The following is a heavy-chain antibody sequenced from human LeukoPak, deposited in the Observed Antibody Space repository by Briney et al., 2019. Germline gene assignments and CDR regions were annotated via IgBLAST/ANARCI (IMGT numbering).Heavy chain of an antibody. CDR2: IKQDGSEK. D-gene: IGHD3-3*01. Sequence: GGSLRLSCAASGFTFSSYAMSWVRQAPGKGLEWVANIKQDGSEKYYVDSVKGRFTISRDNAKNSLYLQMNSLRAEDTAVYYCARVITSYYDFWSGWDPPTGWFDPWGQGTLVTVSS. J-gene: IGHJ5*02. CDR3: ARVITSYYDFWSGWDPPTGWFDP. V-gene: IGHV3-7*01. CDR1: GFTFSSYA.